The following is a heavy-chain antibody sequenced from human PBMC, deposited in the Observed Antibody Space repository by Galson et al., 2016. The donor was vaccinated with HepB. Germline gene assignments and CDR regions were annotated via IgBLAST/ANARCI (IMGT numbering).Heavy chain of an antibody. CDR2: SSSTTNTI. D-gene: IGHD2-15*01. Sequence: SLRLSCAASGFTFSSYSMNWVRQAPGKGLEWISYSSSTTNTIYYADSVKGRFTISRDNVKNSLYLQMNSLRDEDTAVYYCARGAARRALIAVMDIWGKGTTVTVSS. J-gene: IGHJ6*03. V-gene: IGHV3-48*02. CDR1: GFTFSSYS. CDR3: ARGAARRALIAVMDI.